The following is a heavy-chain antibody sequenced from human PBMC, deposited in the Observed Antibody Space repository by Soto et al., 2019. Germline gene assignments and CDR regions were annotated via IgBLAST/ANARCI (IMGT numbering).Heavy chain of an antibody. D-gene: IGHD3-10*01. CDR1: GFTFSSYA. J-gene: IGHJ6*02. CDR3: VKDLNVLLWFGTTYGMDV. V-gene: IGHV3-64D*08. Sequence: GGSLRLSCSASGFTFSSYAMHWVRQSPGKGLEYVSAISSNGGSTYYADSVKGRFTISRDNSKNTLYLQMSSLRAEDTAVYYCVKDLNVLLWFGTTYGMDVWGQGTTVTVSS. CDR2: ISSNGGST.